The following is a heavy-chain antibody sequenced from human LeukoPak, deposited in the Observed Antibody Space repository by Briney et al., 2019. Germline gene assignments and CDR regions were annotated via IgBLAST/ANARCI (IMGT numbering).Heavy chain of an antibody. J-gene: IGHJ4*02. CDR2: IKQDGNEK. CDR3: ARCTTGRTFGSLREIKRSREIDY. D-gene: IGHD1-1*01. V-gene: IGHV3-7*01. CDR1: GFTFRTYW. Sequence: PGGSLRLSCAASGFTFRTYWMSWVRQAPGKGLEWVANIKQDGNEKYYVDSVKGRFTISRDNAKNSLDLQMNSLRAEDTAVYYCARCTTGRTFGSLREIKRSREIDYWGQGTLVTVSS.